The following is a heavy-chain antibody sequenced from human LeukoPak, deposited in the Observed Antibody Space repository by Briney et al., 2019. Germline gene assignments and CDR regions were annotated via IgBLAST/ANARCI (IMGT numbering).Heavy chain of an antibody. CDR1: GGSISSDY. J-gene: IGHJ3*02. D-gene: IGHD6-6*01. CDR3: ASNGATLMYSSSSSDAFDI. CDR2: VFYSGST. V-gene: IGHV4-59*01. Sequence: SETLSLTCTVSGGSISSDYWSWMRQPPGKGLEWIGYVFYSGSTNYNPSLKSRVTISVDTSKNQFSLKLSSVTAADTAVYYCASNGATLMYSSSSSDAFDIWGQGTMVTVSS.